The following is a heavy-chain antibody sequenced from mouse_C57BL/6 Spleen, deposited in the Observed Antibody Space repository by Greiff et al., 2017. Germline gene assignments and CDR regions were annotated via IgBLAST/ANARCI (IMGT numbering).Heavy chain of an antibody. V-gene: IGHV1-80*01. J-gene: IGHJ1*03. D-gene: IGHD2-4*01. Sequence: VQLQQSGAELVKPGASVKISCKASGYAFSSYWMNWVKQRPGKGLEWIGQIYPGDGDTNYNGKFKGKATLTADKSSSTAYMHLSSLTSEDSAVYFCARSGYDYDWYFDGWGTGTTVTVSS. CDR1: GYAFSSYW. CDR3: ARSGYDYDWYFDG. CDR2: IYPGDGDT.